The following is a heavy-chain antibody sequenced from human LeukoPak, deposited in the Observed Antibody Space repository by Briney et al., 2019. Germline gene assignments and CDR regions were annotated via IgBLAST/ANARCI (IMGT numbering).Heavy chain of an antibody. Sequence: ASVKVSCKASGYTFTGYYMHWVRQAPGQGLEWMGWINPNSGGTNYAQKFQGRVTMTRDTSISTAYMELSRLRSDDTAVYYCARDRKGDYYDSSGYLGHGAFDIWGQGTMVTVSS. CDR1: GYTFTGYY. CDR2: INPNSGGT. D-gene: IGHD3-22*01. CDR3: ARDRKGDYYDSSGYLGHGAFDI. V-gene: IGHV1-2*02. J-gene: IGHJ3*02.